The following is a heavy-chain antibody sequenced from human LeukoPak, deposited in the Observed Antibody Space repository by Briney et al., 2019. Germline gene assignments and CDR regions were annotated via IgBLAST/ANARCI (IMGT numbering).Heavy chain of an antibody. CDR3: ARGYNYRFDY. CDR2: INGDGSTI. J-gene: IGHJ4*02. V-gene: IGHV3-74*01. Sequence: GGSLRLSCAVSGFTVNNYWMHWVRQGPGKGLVWVSHINGDGSTIGYADSVKGRFTISRDSAKNTLYLEMNNLRAEDAAVYYCARGYNYRFDYWGQGTLVIVST. D-gene: IGHD1-20*01. CDR1: GFTVNNYW.